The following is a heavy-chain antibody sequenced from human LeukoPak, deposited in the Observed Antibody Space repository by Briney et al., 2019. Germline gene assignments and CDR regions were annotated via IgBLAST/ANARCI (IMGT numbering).Heavy chain of an antibody. Sequence: GGSLRPSCAASGFPFSAYWMDWVRPAPGEGREWVANIKEDGSQQHYADSVKGRFTIYRDNAKNSLYLQMNSLRVEDTAIYYCSRSLDSLGQGALVTVSS. CDR2: IKEDGSQQ. CDR3: SRSLDS. CDR1: GFPFSAYW. V-gene: IGHV3-7*01. J-gene: IGHJ4*02.